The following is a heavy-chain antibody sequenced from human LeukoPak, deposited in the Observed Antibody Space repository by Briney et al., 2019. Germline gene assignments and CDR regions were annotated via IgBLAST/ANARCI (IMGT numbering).Heavy chain of an antibody. D-gene: IGHD3-22*01. CDR3: ATRNFYDRNTYYYYYFDY. Sequence: GGSLRLSCAASGFTFSSYAMSWVRQAPGKGLEWVSAISGSGGSTYYADSVKGRFTISRDNSKNTLYLQMNSLRAEDTAVYYCATRNFYDRNTYYYYYFDYWGQGTLVSVSS. CDR1: GFTFSSYA. CDR2: ISGSGGST. V-gene: IGHV3-23*01. J-gene: IGHJ4*02.